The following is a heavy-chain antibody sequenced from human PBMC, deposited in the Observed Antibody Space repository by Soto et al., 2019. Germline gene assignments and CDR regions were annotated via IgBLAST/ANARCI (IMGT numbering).Heavy chain of an antibody. Sequence: GGSLRLSCAASGFTFSIFAMSWVRQSPGKGLEWVSTISGSGGSTYYADAVKGRFTISRDNSMGTLYLQMNSLRAEDTAVYYCATGTFNFDSWGQGTLVTVSS. CDR2: ISGSGGST. V-gene: IGHV3-23*01. J-gene: IGHJ4*02. CDR1: GFTFSIFA. CDR3: ATGTFNFDS.